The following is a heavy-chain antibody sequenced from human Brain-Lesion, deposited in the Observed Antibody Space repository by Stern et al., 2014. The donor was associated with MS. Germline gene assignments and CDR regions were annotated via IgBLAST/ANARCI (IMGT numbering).Heavy chain of an antibody. Sequence: DVQLVESGAEVKKPGEALKSSCKGSGYRFTSNWIGWVRQMPGKGLEGRGIIWPGDSDPRYSRSFQGQVPISADKSISTAYLQWSSLQASDTAMYYCARRGDSSSSGFDYWGQGTLVIVSS. V-gene: IGHV5-51*01. J-gene: IGHJ4*02. CDR2: IWPGDSDP. CDR3: ARRGDSSSSGFDY. CDR1: GYRFTSNW. D-gene: IGHD6-6*01.